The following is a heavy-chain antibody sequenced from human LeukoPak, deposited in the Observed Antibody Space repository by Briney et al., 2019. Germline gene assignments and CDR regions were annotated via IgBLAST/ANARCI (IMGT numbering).Heavy chain of an antibody. J-gene: IGHJ3*02. D-gene: IGHD2-21*01. CDR3: ERYYCNGDGYSEDSFDI. CDR2: IKEDGSEK. Sequence: GSLRLSCVASVLPFLRFWITGVRQAPGKGLEWVANIKEDGSEKNYVDSMKGRFTISRDNAKNSLYLQMNSLRAEDTAVYYCERYYCNGDGYSEDSFDIWGQGTMVTVSS. CDR1: VLPFLRFW. V-gene: IGHV3-7*01.